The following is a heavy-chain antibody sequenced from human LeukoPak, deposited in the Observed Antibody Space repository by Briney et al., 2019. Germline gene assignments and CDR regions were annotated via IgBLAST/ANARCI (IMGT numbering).Heavy chain of an antibody. Sequence: TGGSLRLSCAASGFTFSNYGMHWVRQAPGKGLEWVAVTSSDLNVKLYADSVKGRFTISRDNSRSTLYLQMNSLRPEDTAIYYCAREGYYGSGSPPSLYFDYWGQGTLVTVSS. V-gene: IGHV3-30*03. CDR1: GFTFSNYG. CDR3: AREGYYGSGSPPSLYFDY. CDR2: TSSDLNVK. D-gene: IGHD3-10*01. J-gene: IGHJ4*02.